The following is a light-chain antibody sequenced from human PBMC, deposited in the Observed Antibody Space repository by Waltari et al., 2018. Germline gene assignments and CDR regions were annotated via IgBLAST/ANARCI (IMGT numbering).Light chain of an antibody. CDR2: ATP. J-gene: IGKJ4*01. CDR1: QSISGY. CDR3: QQSYRTPPLT. Sequence: DIQMTQSPSSLSASVGDRVTITCRASQSISGYLNWYQQKPGKAPKVLIYATPSLQSWVPSRFSGSGSGTDFTLTISSLQPEDFATYYCQQSYRTPPLTFGGGTKVEIK. V-gene: IGKV1-39*01.